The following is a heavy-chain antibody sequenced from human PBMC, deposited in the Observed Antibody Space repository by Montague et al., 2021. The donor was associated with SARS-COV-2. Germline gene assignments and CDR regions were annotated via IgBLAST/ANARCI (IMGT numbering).Heavy chain of an antibody. CDR2: INHRGTS. V-gene: IGHV4-34*01. D-gene: IGHD3-22*01. CDR1: GGSFSDYY. Sequence: SETLSLTCAAYGGSFSDYYWSWIRQPPGKGLEWIGEINHRGTSNYNPSLKSRVSISVDTSKNQFSLYLGSVTAADTAVYYCARGRQHFNMIVVVMTGGEYYFDYWAQGTLVTVSS. CDR3: ARGRQHFNMIVVVMTGGEYYFDY. J-gene: IGHJ4*02.